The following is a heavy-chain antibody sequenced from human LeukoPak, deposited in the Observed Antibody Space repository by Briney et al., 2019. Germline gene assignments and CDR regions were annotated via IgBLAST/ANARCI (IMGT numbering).Heavy chain of an antibody. CDR2: ISAYNGNT. CDR1: GYTFTSYG. V-gene: IGHV1-18*01. J-gene: IGHJ6*02. CDR3: AREGGYSYGLYGGYYGMDV. Sequence: ASVKVSCKASGYTFTSYGISWLRQAPGQGLEWMGWISAYNGNTNYAQKLQGRVTMTTDTSTSTAYMELRSLRSDDTAVYYCAREGGYSYGLYGGYYGMDVWGQGTTVTVSS. D-gene: IGHD5-18*01.